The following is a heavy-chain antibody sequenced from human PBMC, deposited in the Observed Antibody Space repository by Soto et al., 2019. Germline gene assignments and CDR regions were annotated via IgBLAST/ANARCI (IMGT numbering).Heavy chain of an antibody. CDR2: IIPIFGTA. D-gene: IGHD1-26*01. CDR1: GGTFSSYA. Sequence: SVKVSCKASGGTFSSYAISWVRQAPGQGLEWMGGIIPIFGTANYAQKFQGRVTITADESTSTAYMGLSSLRSDDTAVYYCARSSGGYSYNGMDVWGQGTTVTVSS. J-gene: IGHJ6*02. V-gene: IGHV1-69*13. CDR3: ARSSGGYSYNGMDV.